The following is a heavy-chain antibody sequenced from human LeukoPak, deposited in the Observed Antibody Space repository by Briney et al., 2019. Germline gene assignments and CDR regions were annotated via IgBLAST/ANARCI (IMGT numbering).Heavy chain of an antibody. CDR3: ARHERGLDNYYGSGSRYYYYMDV. Sequence: SETLSLTCTVSGGSISSYYWSWIRQPPGKGLEWTGYISYSGSTNYNPSLKSRVTISVDTSKNQFSLKLSSVTAADTAVYYCARHERGLDNYYGSGSRYYYYMDVWGKGTTVTVSS. V-gene: IGHV4-59*08. CDR1: GGSISSYY. D-gene: IGHD3-10*01. CDR2: ISYSGST. J-gene: IGHJ6*03.